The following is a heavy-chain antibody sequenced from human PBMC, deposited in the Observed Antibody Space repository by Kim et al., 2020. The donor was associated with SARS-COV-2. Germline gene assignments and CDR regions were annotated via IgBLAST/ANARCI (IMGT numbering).Heavy chain of an antibody. V-gene: IGHV7-4-1*02. CDR1: GYTFTSYA. J-gene: IGHJ6*02. Sequence: ASVKVSCKASGYTFTSYAMNWVRQAPGQGLEWMGWINTNTGNPTYAQVFTGRFVFSLDTSVSTAYLQISSLKAEDTAVYYCARERGYSSSSWYDGVYYYYGIDVWGQGTTVTVSS. CDR3: ARERGYSSSSWYDGVYYYYGIDV. D-gene: IGHD6-13*01. CDR2: INTNTGNP.